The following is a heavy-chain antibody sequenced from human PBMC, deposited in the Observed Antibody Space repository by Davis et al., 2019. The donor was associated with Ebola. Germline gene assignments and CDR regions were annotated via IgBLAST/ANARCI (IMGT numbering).Heavy chain of an antibody. J-gene: IGHJ4*02. Sequence: SVKVSCKASGGTFSSYAISWVRQAPGQGLEWMGRIIPILGIANYAQKFQGRVTITADKSTSTAYMELSSLRSEDTAVYYCARDLGRVATIGFDYWGQGTLVTVSS. CDR2: IIPILGIA. D-gene: IGHD5-12*01. V-gene: IGHV1-69*04. CDR1: GGTFSSYA. CDR3: ARDLGRVATIGFDY.